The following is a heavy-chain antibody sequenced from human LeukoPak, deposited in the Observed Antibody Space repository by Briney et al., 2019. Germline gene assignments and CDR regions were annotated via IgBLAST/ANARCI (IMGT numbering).Heavy chain of an antibody. CDR3: ARAYSNYRPSFDY. D-gene: IGHD4-11*01. CDR2: IIPIFGTA. Sequence: ASVKVSCKASGGTLSSYAISWVRQAPGQGLEWMGGIIPIFGTANYAQKFQGRVTITTDESTSTAYMELSSLRSEDTAVYFCARAYSNYRPSFDYWGQGGLVTVSS. CDR1: GGTLSSYA. J-gene: IGHJ4*02. V-gene: IGHV1-69*05.